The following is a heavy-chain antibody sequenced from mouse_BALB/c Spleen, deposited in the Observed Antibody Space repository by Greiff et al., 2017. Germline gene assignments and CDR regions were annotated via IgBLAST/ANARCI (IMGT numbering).Heavy chain of an antibody. CDR3: ARDGHDAMDY. V-gene: IGHV2-9*02. Sequence: VKLVESGPGLVAPSQSLSITCTVSGFSLTSYGVHWVRQPPGKGLEWLGVIWAGGSTNYNSALMSRLSISKDNSKSQVFLKMNSLQTDDTAMYYCARDGHDAMDYWGQGTSVTVSS. CDR1: GFSLTSYG. D-gene: IGHD6-1*01. CDR2: IWAGGST. J-gene: IGHJ4*01.